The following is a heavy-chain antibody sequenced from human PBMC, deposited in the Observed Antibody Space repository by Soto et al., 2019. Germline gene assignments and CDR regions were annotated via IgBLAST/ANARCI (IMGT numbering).Heavy chain of an antibody. V-gene: IGHV3-23*01. CDR3: ARLGGDILTGSPLWF. CDR2: VSGGGGTA. J-gene: IGHJ4*02. CDR1: GFTFSSYA. D-gene: IGHD3-9*01. Sequence: EVQPLESGGGLVQPGGSLRLSCAASGFTFSSYAMSWVRQAPGKGLEWVSAVSGGGGTAYPADSVKGRFTISRDTSKITLYLQMNGLRADDTAVYYCARLGGDILTGSPLWFWGQGTLVTVSS.